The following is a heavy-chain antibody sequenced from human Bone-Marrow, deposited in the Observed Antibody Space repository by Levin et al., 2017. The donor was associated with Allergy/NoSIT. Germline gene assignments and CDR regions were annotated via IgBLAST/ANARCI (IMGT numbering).Heavy chain of an antibody. CDR1: GYTFIGYN. J-gene: IGHJ4*02. CDR2: INPDTGDT. CDR3: ARQFDSGYDSAYFDY. Sequence: VASVKVSCKASGYTFIGYNIYWVRQAPGQGLEWMGWINPDTGDTHYTHKFHGRVTMTRDTSISTAYMELSGLSSDDTAVYYCARQFDSGYDSAYFDYWGQGALVTVSS. V-gene: IGHV1-2*07. D-gene: IGHD5-12*01.